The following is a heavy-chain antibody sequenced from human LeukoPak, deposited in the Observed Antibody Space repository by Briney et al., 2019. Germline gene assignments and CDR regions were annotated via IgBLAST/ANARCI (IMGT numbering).Heavy chain of an antibody. D-gene: IGHD3-10*01. J-gene: IGHJ4*02. CDR2: ISYDGSNK. V-gene: IGHV3-30*03. CDR1: GFTFSSYG. CDR3: ATYYYGSGSYYKFDY. Sequence: PGGSLRLSCAASGFTFSSYGMHWVRQAPGKGLEWVAVISYDGSNKYYADSVKGRFTISRDNSKNTLYLQMNSLRAEDTAVYYCATYYYGSGSYYKFDYWGQGTLVTVSS.